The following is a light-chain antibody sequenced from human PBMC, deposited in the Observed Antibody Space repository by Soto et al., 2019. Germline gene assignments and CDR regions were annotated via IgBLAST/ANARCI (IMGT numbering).Light chain of an antibody. CDR3: QQRSYWPPYT. V-gene: IGKV3D-15*01. CDR1: QRVYSN. J-gene: IGKJ2*01. Sequence: TQCPDTLSGSPGERSTPSCRASQRVYSNLAWYQQRPGQAPRLVIYDIFTRATGVPTRISGSGSGTEFTLPISSLQSEDFAVYYCQQRSYWPPYTFGQGTKVDIK. CDR2: DIF.